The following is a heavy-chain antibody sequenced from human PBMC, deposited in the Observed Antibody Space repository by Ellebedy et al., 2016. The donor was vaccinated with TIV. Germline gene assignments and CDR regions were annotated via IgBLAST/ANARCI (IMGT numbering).Heavy chain of an antibody. D-gene: IGHD3-10*01. CDR1: GYTFTSYG. V-gene: IGHV1-18*01. CDR2: ISAYNGNT. CDR3: ARDLWFGASNDFDY. Sequence: AASVKVSCKASGYTFTSYGLSWVRQAPGQGLEWMGWISAYNGNTNFAQKLQGRLTMTTDTSTSTAYMELRSLRSDDTAVYYCARDLWFGASNDFDYWGRGTLVTVSS. J-gene: IGHJ4*02.